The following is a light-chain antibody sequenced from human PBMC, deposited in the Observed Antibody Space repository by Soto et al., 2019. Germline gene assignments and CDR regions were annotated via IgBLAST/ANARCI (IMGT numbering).Light chain of an antibody. CDR1: QSVSSK. J-gene: IGKJ1*01. CDR2: VAS. V-gene: IGKV3-15*01. Sequence: EIVMTQSPASLSVYPGERATVSCRASQSVSSKLAWYQQKPGQAHRLLIYVASTRATGIPARVSRSASVTEFTLANSLLLSEDFAGYDCHTYHMLHSWTSGHRTKVAIE. CDR3: HTYHMLHSWT.